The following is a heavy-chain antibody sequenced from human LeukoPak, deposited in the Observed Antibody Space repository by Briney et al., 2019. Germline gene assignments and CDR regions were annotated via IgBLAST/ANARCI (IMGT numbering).Heavy chain of an antibody. V-gene: IGHV4-31*03. CDR1: GGSISSGGYY. CDR3: ARDTADYYDSSRLYFDY. CDR2: IYYSGST. J-gene: IGHJ4*02. Sequence: PSQTLSLTCTVSGGSISSGGYYWSWIRQHPGKGLEWIGYIYYSGSTNYNPSLKSRVTMSVDTSKNQFSLKLSSVTAADTAVYYCARDTADYYDSSRLYFDYWGQGTLVTVSS. D-gene: IGHD3-22*01.